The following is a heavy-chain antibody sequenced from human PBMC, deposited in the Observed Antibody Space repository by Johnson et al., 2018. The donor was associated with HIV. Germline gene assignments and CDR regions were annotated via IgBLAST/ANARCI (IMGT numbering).Heavy chain of an antibody. CDR2: ISYDGSNK. CDR3: ARDGGIHSSRVVRAFDI. V-gene: IGHV3-30*03. D-gene: IGHD6-13*01. J-gene: IGHJ3*02. Sequence: QVQLVESGGGVVQPGRSLRLSCAASGFTFSSYGMHWVRQAPGKGLEWVAVISYDGSNKYYADSVKGRFTISRDNSKNTLYLQMNSLRAEDTAVYYCARDGGIHSSRVVRAFDIWGQGTMVTVSS. CDR1: GFTFSSYG.